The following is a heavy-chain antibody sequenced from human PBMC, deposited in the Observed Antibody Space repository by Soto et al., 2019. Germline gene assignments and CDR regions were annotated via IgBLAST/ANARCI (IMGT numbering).Heavy chain of an antibody. J-gene: IGHJ4*02. Sequence: EVQLLESGGGLVQPGGSLRLSCAASGFTFSSYAMSWVRQAPGKGLEWVSAISGSGGSTYYADSVKGRFTISRDNSKNTRFLKMNCLRAEDTAVYYCEKDNYVYIIFVSRHRFDDWGKGTLVTVAS. D-gene: IGHD3-16*01. CDR2: ISGSGGST. CDR3: EKDNYVYIIFVSRHRFDD. V-gene: IGHV3-23*01. CDR1: GFTFSSYA.